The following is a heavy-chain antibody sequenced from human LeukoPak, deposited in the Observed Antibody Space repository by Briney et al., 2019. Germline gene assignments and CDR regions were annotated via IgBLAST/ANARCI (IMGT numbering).Heavy chain of an antibody. CDR1: GGSFSGYY. D-gene: IGHD6-13*01. CDR3: ARGDSSSWYWFDP. Sequence: SETLSLTCAVYGGSFSGYYWSWIRQPPGKGLEWIGEINHSGSTNYNPSLKSRVTISVDTSKNQFSLKLSSMTAADTAVYYCARGDSSSWYWFDPWGQGTLVTVSS. J-gene: IGHJ5*02. V-gene: IGHV4-34*01. CDR2: INHSGST.